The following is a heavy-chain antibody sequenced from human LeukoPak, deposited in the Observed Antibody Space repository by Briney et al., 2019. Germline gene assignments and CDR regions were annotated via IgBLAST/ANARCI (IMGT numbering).Heavy chain of an antibody. Sequence: GESLKISCKGSGYSFTSYWIGWVRQMPGKGLGWMGIIYPDDSDTRHSPSFQGQVTISADKSIRTAYLQWSSLKASDTAMYYCARRGQLGLYYFDYWGQGTLVTVSS. D-gene: IGHD6-6*01. CDR3: ARRGQLGLYYFDY. CDR1: GYSFTSYW. V-gene: IGHV5-51*01. J-gene: IGHJ4*02. CDR2: IYPDDSDT.